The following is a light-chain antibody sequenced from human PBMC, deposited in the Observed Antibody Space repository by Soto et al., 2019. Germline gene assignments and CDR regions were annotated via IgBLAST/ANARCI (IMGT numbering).Light chain of an antibody. CDR3: MQSTQVTYT. Sequence: DVVMTQTPLSLSVTPGQPASISCKSSQSLLRSDGKTYLYWYLQKPGQPPQALIYEVSKRFSGVSERFSGSGSGTDFTLKISRVESEDIGVYYCMQSTQVTYTFGQGTKLEIK. J-gene: IGKJ2*01. CDR1: QSLLRSDGKTY. CDR2: EVS. V-gene: IGKV2D-29*01.